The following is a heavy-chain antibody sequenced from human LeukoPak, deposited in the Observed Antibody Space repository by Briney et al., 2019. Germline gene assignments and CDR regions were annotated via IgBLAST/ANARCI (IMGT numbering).Heavy chain of an antibody. CDR2: IIPIFGTA. J-gene: IGHJ6*03. CDR1: GGTFSSYA. CDR3: ARDSNDFWSGYYSPYYYYYMDV. D-gene: IGHD3-3*01. V-gene: IGHV1-69*13. Sequence: GASVKVSCKASGGTFSSYAISWVRQAPGQGLEWMGGIIPIFGTANYAQKFQGRVTVTADESTSTAYMELSSLRSEDTAVYYCARDSNDFWSGYYSPYYYYYMDVWGKGTTVTVSS.